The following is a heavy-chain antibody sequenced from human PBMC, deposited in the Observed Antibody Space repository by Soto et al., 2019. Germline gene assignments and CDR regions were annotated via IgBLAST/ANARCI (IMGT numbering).Heavy chain of an antibody. D-gene: IGHD7-27*01. V-gene: IGHV4-59*11. Sequence: QVHLQESGPGLVKPSETLSLTCTVSGGSINNHYWSWIRQPPGERLEWIGYIYYTGSTNYNPSLKSRVTMSVDTSKNQFSLNLASLTAADTAIYYCARANWYSEYWGQGTLVTVSS. J-gene: IGHJ4*02. CDR1: GGSINNHY. CDR2: IYYTGST. CDR3: ARANWYSEY.